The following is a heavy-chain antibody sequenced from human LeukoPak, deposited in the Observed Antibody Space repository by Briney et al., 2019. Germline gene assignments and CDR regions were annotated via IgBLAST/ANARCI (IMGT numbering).Heavy chain of an antibody. V-gene: IGHV1-46*01. CDR1: GYTFTSYD. CDR2: INPSGGST. J-gene: IGHJ4*02. Sequence: GASVKVSCKASGYTFTSYDMHWVRQAPGQGLEWMGIINPSGGSTSYAQKFQGRVTMPRATSTRTVYLELRSLRPEDTAVYYCARQPSYYFDYWGQGTLVTVSS. CDR3: ARQPSYYFDY.